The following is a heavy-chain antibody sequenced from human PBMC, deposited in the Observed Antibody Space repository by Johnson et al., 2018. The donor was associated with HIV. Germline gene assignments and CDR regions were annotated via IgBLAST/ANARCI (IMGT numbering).Heavy chain of an antibody. V-gene: IGHV3-7*03. Sequence: VQLVESGGGLVQPGGSLRLSCAASGFTFSSYWMSWVRQAPGKGLEWVANIKQDGSEKYYVDSVQGRFTISRDNAKNSLYVQMNSLRAEDTALYYCARGGAYCGGDCYHAFDIWGQGTMVTVSS. CDR1: GFTFSSYW. CDR3: ARGGAYCGGDCYHAFDI. J-gene: IGHJ3*02. CDR2: IKQDGSEK. D-gene: IGHD2-21*02.